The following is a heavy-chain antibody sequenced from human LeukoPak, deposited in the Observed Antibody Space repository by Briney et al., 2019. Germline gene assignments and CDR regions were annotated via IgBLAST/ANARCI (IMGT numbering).Heavy chain of an antibody. D-gene: IGHD5-24*01. CDR2: ISPNGVIT. J-gene: IGHJ4*02. CDR3: AKDDAWLQYGN. V-gene: IGHV3-23*01. Sequence: PSETLSLTCAVYGGSFSGYYWSWVRQAPGKGLEWVSGISPNGVITYYADSVKGRFTISRDNSKGTVYLQMNSLRPEDTAVYYCAKDDAWLQYGNWGRGALVTVSS. CDR1: GGSFSGYY.